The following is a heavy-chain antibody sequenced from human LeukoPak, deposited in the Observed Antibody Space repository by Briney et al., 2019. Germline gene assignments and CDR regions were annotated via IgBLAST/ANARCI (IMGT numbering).Heavy chain of an antibody. V-gene: IGHV1-18*01. CDR3: ARSRGGAMVY. CDR2: ISPYNGNT. CDR1: GYTFTNYG. J-gene: IGHJ4*02. D-gene: IGHD3-16*01. Sequence: ASVKVSCKTSGYTFTNYGISWVRLAPGQGLEWVGWISPYNGNTNYIQKFQARVTMTTDTSTSTAYMELRSLRSDDTAVYYCARSRGGAMVYWGQGTLVTVSS.